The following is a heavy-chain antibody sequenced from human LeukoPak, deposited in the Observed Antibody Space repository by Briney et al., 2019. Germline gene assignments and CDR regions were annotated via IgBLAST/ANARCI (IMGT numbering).Heavy chain of an antibody. CDR3: ARVVLGDCSSTSCYSRGLVGSPYYFDY. CDR2: ISAYNGNT. CDR1: GYTFTSYG. Sequence: ASVKVSCKASGYTFTSYGISWVRQAPGQGLEWMGWISAYNGNTNYAQKLQGRVTMTRDMSTSTVYMELSSLRSDDTAVYYCARVVLGDCSSTSCYSRGLVGSPYYFDYWGQGTLVTVSS. D-gene: IGHD2-2*01. J-gene: IGHJ4*02. V-gene: IGHV1-18*01.